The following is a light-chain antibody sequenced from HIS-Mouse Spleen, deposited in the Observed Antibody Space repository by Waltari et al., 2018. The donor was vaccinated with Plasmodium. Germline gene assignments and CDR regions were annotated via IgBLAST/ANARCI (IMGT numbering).Light chain of an antibody. CDR2: GAS. CDR3: QQYGSSGT. CDR1: QSVSSSY. Sequence: EIVLTQSPATLSLSPGERATLSCRASQSVSSSYLAWYQQKPGQAPRVLIYGASSRATGIPERFSGSGSGTDFTITISRLEPEDFAVYYWQQYGSSGTFGQGTKVEIK. V-gene: IGKV3-20*01. J-gene: IGKJ1*01.